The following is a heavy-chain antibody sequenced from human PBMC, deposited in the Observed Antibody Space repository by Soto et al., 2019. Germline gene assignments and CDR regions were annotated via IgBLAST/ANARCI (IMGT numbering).Heavy chain of an antibody. J-gene: IGHJ4*02. D-gene: IGHD3-10*01. V-gene: IGHV1-18*03. Sequence: ASVKVSCKASGYTFTSYGISWVRQAPGQGLEWMGWINTYNGNTNYAQRLQGRVTMTTDTSTSTAYMELRSLRSDDMAVYYCARDTYGLFDSWGQGTLVTVS. CDR2: INTYNGNT. CDR1: GYTFTSYG. CDR3: ARDTYGLFDS.